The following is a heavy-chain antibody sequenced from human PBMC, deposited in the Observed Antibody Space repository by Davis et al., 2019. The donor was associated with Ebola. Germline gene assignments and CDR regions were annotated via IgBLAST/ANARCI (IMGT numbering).Heavy chain of an antibody. J-gene: IGHJ6*02. D-gene: IGHD3-22*01. CDR1: GFTFSSYA. CDR3: AKAIDSSGPWGMDV. V-gene: IGHV3-23*01. Sequence: PGGSLRLSCAASGFTFSSYAMSWVRQAPGKGLEWVSAISGSGGSTYYADSVKGRFTISRDNSKNTLYLQVNSLRAEDTAVYYCAKAIDSSGPWGMDVWGQGTTVTVSS. CDR2: ISGSGGST.